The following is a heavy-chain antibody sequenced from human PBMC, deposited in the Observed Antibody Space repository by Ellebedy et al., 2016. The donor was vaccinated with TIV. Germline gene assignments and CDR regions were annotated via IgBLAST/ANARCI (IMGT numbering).Heavy chain of an antibody. Sequence: GGSLRLSCAASGFPFRSYWVTWVRQAPGKGLEWVANINQDGSEKHYVDSVKGRFTISRDNAKNSLYLQMNSLRVEDTAVYYCATDGSYGDYLSPTHAFVIWGQGTMVTVSS. J-gene: IGHJ3*02. V-gene: IGHV3-7*01. CDR3: ATDGSYGDYLSPTHAFVI. CDR1: GFPFRSYW. D-gene: IGHD4-17*01. CDR2: INQDGSEK.